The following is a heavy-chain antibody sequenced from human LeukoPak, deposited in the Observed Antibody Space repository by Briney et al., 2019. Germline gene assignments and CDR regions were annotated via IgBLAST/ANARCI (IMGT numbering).Heavy chain of an antibody. CDR1: GFTFSSYA. CDR2: ISSNGGST. CDR3: ARVGYSGSYSDY. D-gene: IGHD1-26*01. V-gene: IGHV3-64*01. Sequence: GGSLRLSCAASGFTFSSYAMHWVRQGPGKGLEYVSAISSNGGSTYYANSVKGRFTISRDNSKNTLYLQMGSLRAEDMAVYYCARVGYSGSYSDYWGQGTLVTVSS. J-gene: IGHJ4*02.